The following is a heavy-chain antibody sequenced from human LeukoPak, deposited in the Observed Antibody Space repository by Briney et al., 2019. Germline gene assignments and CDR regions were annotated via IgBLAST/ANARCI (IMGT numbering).Heavy chain of an antibody. J-gene: IGHJ4*02. CDR1: GFTFDDYA. Sequence: PGGSLRLSCAASGFTFDDYAMHWVRQAPGKGLEWVSLISGGGGSTYYADSVKGRFTISRDNTKNSLYLQMNSLRTEDTALYYCAKTDSSGYYPDYWGQGTLVTVSS. CDR3: AKTDSSGYYPDY. CDR2: ISGGGGST. D-gene: IGHD3-22*01. V-gene: IGHV3-43*02.